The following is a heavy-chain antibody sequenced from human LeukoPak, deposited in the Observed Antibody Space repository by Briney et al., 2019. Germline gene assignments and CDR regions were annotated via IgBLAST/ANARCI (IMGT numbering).Heavy chain of an antibody. Sequence: TSETLSLTCTVSGGSISSSSYYWVWIRQPPGKGLEWIGSIYYSGSTYYNPSLKSRVTISVDTSKNQFSLKLSSVTAADTAVYYCARPSSYSYGYNYWGQGTLVTVSS. D-gene: IGHD5-18*01. V-gene: IGHV4-39*01. CDR3: ARPSSYSYGYNY. CDR2: IYYSGST. J-gene: IGHJ4*02. CDR1: GGSISSSSYY.